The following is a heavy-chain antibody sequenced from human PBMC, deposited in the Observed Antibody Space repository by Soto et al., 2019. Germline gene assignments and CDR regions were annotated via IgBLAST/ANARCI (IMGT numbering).Heavy chain of an antibody. CDR2: INHSGST. D-gene: IGHD5-12*01. V-gene: IGHV4-34*01. J-gene: IGHJ4*02. CDR1: GGSFSGYY. CDR3: ARDGGYSGYDYFDY. Sequence: QVQLQQWGAGLLKPSETQSLTCAVYGGSFSGYYWSWIRQPPGKGLEWIGEINHSGSTNYNPSLKSRVTISVDTSKNQFSLKLSSVTAADTAVYYCARDGGYSGYDYFDYWGQGTLVTVSS.